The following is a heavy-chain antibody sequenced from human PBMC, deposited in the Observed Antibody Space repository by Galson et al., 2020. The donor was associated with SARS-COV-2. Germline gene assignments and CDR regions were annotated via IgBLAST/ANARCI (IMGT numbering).Heavy chain of an antibody. V-gene: IGHV1-18*04. J-gene: IGHJ6*02. Sequence: ASVKVSCKASGYTFTSYGISWVRQAPGQGLEWMGWISAYNGNTNYAQKLQGRVTMTTDTSTSTAYMELRSLRSDDTAVYYCARTVPRITIFGVVIENYYGMDVWGQGTTVTVSS. D-gene: IGHD3-3*01. CDR2: ISAYNGNT. CDR3: ARTVPRITIFGVVIENYYGMDV. CDR1: GYTFTSYG.